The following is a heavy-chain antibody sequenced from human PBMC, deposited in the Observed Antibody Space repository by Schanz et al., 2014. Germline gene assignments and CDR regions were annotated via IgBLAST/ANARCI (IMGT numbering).Heavy chain of an antibody. CDR1: GYPFTNYY. Sequence: QVHLEQSGPEVKKPGASVKLSCRASGYPFTNYYIHWVRQAPGQGLEWMGIVNPGGGSTSVAQRFQTRVTLTRDTSTGTAYLGLTRLRFEDTDVYYCARGSLAGYVALLMAANEYWGQGTLLTVSS. CDR2: VNPGGGST. V-gene: IGHV1-46*01. D-gene: IGHD2-15*01. J-gene: IGHJ4*02. CDR3: ARGSLAGYVALLMAANEY.